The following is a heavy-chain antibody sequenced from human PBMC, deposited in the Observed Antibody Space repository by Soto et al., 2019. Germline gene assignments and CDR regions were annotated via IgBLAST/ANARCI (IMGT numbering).Heavy chain of an antibody. J-gene: IGHJ1*01. CDR2: INNSSHHA. CDR1: GFSFSDYY. Sequence: GGSLRLSCGTSGFSFSDYYMGWIRQAPGKGLEWVSYINNSSHHADYADSVRGGFAISRDNAKSTLYLEMRSLRVDDTAVYYCVRGGTRYYFDRSGQESWGQGVLVTVSS. CDR3: VRGGTRYYFDRSGQES. V-gene: IGHV3-11*06. D-gene: IGHD3-22*01.